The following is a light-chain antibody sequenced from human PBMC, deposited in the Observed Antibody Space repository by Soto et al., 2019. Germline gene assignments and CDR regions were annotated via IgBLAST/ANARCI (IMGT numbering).Light chain of an antibody. CDR3: CSYAGTSTYV. CDR1: SSDVGAYTY. J-gene: IGLJ1*01. V-gene: IGLV2-11*01. Sequence: QSVLTQPRSVSGSPGQSVTISCTGTSSDVGAYTYVSWYQQHPGKAPKLIIYDVSQRPSGVPDRFSGSKSGNTASLTISGLQAEDEADYYCCSYAGTSTYVFGSGTKVTVL. CDR2: DVS.